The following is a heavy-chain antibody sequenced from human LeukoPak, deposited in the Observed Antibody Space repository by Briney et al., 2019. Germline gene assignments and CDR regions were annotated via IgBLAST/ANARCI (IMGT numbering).Heavy chain of an antibody. CDR1: GDTFTSYG. CDR2: ISAYNGNT. V-gene: IGHV1-18*01. Sequence: ASVKVSCKASGDTFTSYGISWVRQAPGQGLEWMGWISAYNGNTNYAQKLQGRVTMTTGTSTSTAYMELRSLRSDDTAVYYCARDLGEMATTDFDYWGQGTLVTVSS. J-gene: IGHJ4*02. D-gene: IGHD5-24*01. CDR3: ARDLGEMATTDFDY.